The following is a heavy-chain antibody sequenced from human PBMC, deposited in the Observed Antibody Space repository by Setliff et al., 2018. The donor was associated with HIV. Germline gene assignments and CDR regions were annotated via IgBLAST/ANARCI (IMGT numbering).Heavy chain of an antibody. V-gene: IGHV3-30*02. CDR3: AKDSRPDY. CDR1: GFTFSGYG. J-gene: IGHJ4*02. CDR2: IRYDGSNK. Sequence: PGGSLRLSCAASGFTFSGYGMHWVRQAPGKGLEWVAFIRYDGSNKYYADSVKGRFTISRDNSENTLYLQMNGLRVEDSAIYYCAKDSRPDYWGQGTLVTVSS.